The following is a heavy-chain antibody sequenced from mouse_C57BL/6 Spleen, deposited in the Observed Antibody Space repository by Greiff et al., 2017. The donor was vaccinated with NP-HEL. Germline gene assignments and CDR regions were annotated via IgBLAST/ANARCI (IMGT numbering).Heavy chain of an antibody. CDR1: GYTFTSYW. CDR2: IYPGNSDT. J-gene: IGHJ2*01. CDR3: TRGMKTLGPNY. V-gene: IGHV1-5*01. Sequence: VQLQQSGTVLARPGASVKMSCKTSGYTFTSYWMHWVKPRPGQGLEWIGAIYPGNSDTSYNQKFKGKAKLTAVTSASTAYMELSSLTNEDSAVYYCTRGMKTLGPNYWGQGTTLTVSS.